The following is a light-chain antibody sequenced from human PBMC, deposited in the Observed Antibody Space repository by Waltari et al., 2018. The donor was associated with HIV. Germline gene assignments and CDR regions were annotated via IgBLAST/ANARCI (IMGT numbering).Light chain of an antibody. J-gene: IGLJ3*02. CDR1: SSNIGRDT. V-gene: IGLV1-44*01. CDR2: NNN. Sequence: QSVLTQPPSASGTPGQRVTISCSGGSSNIGRDTVNWYQHLPGTAPKLLIYNNNRRPSGVPDRFSGSKSGTSASLAISGLQSEDEAVYYCASWDGSLNGWVFGGGTKLTVL. CDR3: ASWDGSLNGWV.